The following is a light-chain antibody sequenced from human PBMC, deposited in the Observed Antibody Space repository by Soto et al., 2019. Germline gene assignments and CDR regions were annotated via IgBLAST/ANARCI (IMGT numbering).Light chain of an antibody. J-gene: IGLJ1*01. CDR3: QSYDSSLSGHYV. CDR1: SSNIGAGYD. CDR2: GNT. Sequence: QSVLTQPPSVSGAPGQRVNISCAGSSSNIGAGYDVHWYQQLPGAAPKLLIYGNTNRPSGVPDRFSGSKSGTSASLAITGLQPEDETDYYCQSYDSSLSGHYVFGTGTKLTVL. V-gene: IGLV1-40*01.